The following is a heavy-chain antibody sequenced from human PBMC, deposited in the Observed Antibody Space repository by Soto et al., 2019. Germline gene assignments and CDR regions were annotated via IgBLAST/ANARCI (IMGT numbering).Heavy chain of an antibody. CDR3: AKDEGVGCNLGLFDY. V-gene: IGHV3-30*18. Sequence: QVQLVESGGGAVQPGESLRLSCVASGFDFTYYAMHWVRQAPGKGLESVAVMSTDGSKIHHTDSVKGRFTISRDNSKNKLYLQLNILRKEDTAVYFCAKDEGVGCNLGLFDYWGPGTMVFVSA. J-gene: IGHJ4*02. CDR2: MSTDGSKI. CDR1: GFDFTYYA. D-gene: IGHD1-26*01.